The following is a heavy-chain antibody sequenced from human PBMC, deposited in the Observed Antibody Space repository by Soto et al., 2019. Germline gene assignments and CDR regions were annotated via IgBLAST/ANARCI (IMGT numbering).Heavy chain of an antibody. D-gene: IGHD2-2*01. CDR1: GFTFSSYA. Sequence: PGGSLRLSCAASGFTFSSYAMSWVRQAPGKGLEWVSAISGSGGSTYYADSVKGRFTISRDNSKNTLYLQMNSLRAEDTAVYYCAKEGCSSTSCYSRGGYGMDVWGQGTTVTVSS. CDR2: ISGSGGST. V-gene: IGHV3-23*01. CDR3: AKEGCSSTSCYSRGGYGMDV. J-gene: IGHJ6*02.